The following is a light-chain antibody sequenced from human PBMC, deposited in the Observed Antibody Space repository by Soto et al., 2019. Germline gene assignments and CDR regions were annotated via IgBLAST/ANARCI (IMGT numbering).Light chain of an antibody. CDR2: AAS. Sequence: ILLTPSPATLSFSTGEGATVSCMASQSDRSNLGWYQQKPGQAPRLLIYAASARDADIPARFSGSGSGTEFTLTISNLQSEDFVVYYCQQYNNLPSTFGQGTKVDIK. CDR3: QQYNNLPST. CDR1: QSDRSN. J-gene: IGKJ1*01. V-gene: IGKV3-15*01.